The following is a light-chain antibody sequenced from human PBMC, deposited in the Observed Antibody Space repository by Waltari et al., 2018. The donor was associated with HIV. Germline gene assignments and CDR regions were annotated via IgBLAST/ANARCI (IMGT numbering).Light chain of an antibody. J-gene: IGLJ2*01. CDR3: SSYTGSDSVV. Sequence: HSALPQPPSASGPPGQSVTIPCTGTSSDVGGYNYVSWYQHHAGRAPKLMIYELSKRPSGVPDRFSGSKSGNTASLTVSGLQAEDEADYYCSSYTGSDSVVFGGGTKLTVL. CDR2: ELS. CDR1: SSDVGGYNY. V-gene: IGLV2-8*01.